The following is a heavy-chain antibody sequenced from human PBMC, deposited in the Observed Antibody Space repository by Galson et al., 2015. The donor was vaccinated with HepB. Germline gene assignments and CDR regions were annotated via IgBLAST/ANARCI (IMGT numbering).Heavy chain of an antibody. CDR2: INPNGAGT. V-gene: IGHV1-2*06. Sequence: SVKVSCKASGYTFTAYYIHWVRQAPGQGLEWMGRINPNGAGTNSAQKFQGRVTMTRDTSISTAYMELSRLGSDDTAVYYCAREVAVGVDFDFWGQGTLVTVSS. J-gene: IGHJ4*02. CDR1: GYTFTAYY. D-gene: IGHD1-26*01. CDR3: AREVAVGVDFDF.